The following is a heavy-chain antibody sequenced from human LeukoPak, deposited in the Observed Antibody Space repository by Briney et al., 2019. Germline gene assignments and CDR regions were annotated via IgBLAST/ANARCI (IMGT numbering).Heavy chain of an antibody. V-gene: IGHV4-34*01. D-gene: IGHD5-18*01. CDR2: INHSGST. CDR3: ARDDRQYSSYDY. Sequence: TSETLSLTCTVSGGSISSYYWSWIRQPPGKGLEWIGEINHSGSTNYNPSLKSRVTISVDTSKNQFSLKLSSVTAADTAVYYCARDDRQYSSYDYWGQGTLVTVSS. J-gene: IGHJ4*02. CDR1: GGSISSYY.